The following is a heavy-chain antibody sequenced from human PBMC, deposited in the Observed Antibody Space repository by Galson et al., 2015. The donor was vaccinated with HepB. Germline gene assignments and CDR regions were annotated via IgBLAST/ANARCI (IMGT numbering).Heavy chain of an antibody. Sequence: SLRLSCAASGFTFSSYYMHWVRQAPGKGLDCVSLIINNRSSTSYADSVKGRFTISRDNAKNTLYLQMNSLRAEDTAVYYCAGGAIFGVLQLDYWGQGTLVTVSS. D-gene: IGHD3-3*01. CDR2: IINNRSST. J-gene: IGHJ4*02. CDR3: AGGAIFGVLQLDY. V-gene: IGHV3-74*03. CDR1: GFTFSSYY.